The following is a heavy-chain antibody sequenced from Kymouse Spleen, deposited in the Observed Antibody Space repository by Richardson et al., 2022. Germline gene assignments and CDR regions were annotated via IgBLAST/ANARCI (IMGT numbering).Heavy chain of an antibody. V-gene: IGHV3-21*03. CDR1: GFTFSSYS. Sequence: EVQLVESGGGLVKPGGSLRLSCAASGFTFSSYSMNWVRQAPGKGLEWVSSISSSSSYIYYADSVKGRFTISRDNAKNSLYLQMNSLRAEDTAVYYCARDRGNWNYYYYGMDVWGQGTTVTVSS. CDR3: ARDRGNWNYYYYGMDV. CDR2: ISSSSSYI. J-gene: IGHJ6*02. D-gene: IGHD4-23*01.